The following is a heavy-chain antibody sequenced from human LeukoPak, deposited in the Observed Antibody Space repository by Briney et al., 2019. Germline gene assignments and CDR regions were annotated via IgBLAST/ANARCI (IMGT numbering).Heavy chain of an antibody. CDR2: VNSDGSTT. J-gene: IGHJ4*02. CDR1: GFTFSSYW. CDR3: ARSGAYTGSTWTFGS. Sequence: GGSLRLSCAASGFTFSSYWMHWVRQAPGKGLVWVSRVNSDGSTTSYADSVKGRFTISRDNAKNTLYLQVNSLRAEDTAVYHCARSGAYTGSTWTFGSWGQGALVTVSS. V-gene: IGHV3-74*01. D-gene: IGHD6-13*01.